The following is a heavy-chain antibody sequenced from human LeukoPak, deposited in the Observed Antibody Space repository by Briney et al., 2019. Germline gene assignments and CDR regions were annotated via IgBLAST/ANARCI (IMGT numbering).Heavy chain of an antibody. D-gene: IGHD4-17*01. CDR2: IYYSGST. J-gene: IGHJ4*02. CDR3: AKGYATGPFDY. V-gene: IGHV4-59*12. Sequence: PSEPLSLPCTVSGRSMRIYYWLWLRHPPGKGLEGIGYIYYSGSTNYNPSLKSRVTISVDTSKNQFSLKLSSVTAADTAVYYCAKGYATGPFDYWGQGTLVTVSS. CDR1: GRSMRIYY.